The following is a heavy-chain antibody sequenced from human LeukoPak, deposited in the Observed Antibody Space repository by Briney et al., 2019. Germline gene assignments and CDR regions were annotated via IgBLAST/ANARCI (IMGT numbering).Heavy chain of an antibody. D-gene: IGHD2-15*01. Sequence: GASVKVSCKAPGGTFSSHAISWVRQAPGQGLEWMGGISPIFGTAKYAQKFKDSVTITADESTSTAYMEVSGLRCEDTAVYYCAINKRYSFNAYFDSWGQGTLVTVSS. CDR3: AINKRYSFNAYFDS. CDR2: ISPIFGTA. CDR1: GGTFSSHA. J-gene: IGHJ4*02. V-gene: IGHV1-69*01.